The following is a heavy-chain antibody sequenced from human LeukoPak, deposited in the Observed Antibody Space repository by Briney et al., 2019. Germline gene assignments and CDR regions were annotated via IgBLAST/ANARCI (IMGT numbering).Heavy chain of an antibody. CDR3: ARSRDILTFDY. Sequence: GASVKVSCKASGYTFANYYIHWVRQAPGQGLEWMGIINPNGGSTRYAQKFQGRVTITADKSTSTAYMELSSLRSEDTAVYYCARSRDILTFDYWGQGTLVTVSS. CDR2: INPNGGST. CDR1: GYTFANYY. V-gene: IGHV1-46*01. J-gene: IGHJ4*02. D-gene: IGHD3-9*01.